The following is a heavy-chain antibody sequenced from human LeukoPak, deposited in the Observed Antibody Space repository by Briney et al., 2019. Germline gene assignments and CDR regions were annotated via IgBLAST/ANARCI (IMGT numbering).Heavy chain of an antibody. CDR1: GFTFGTYA. V-gene: IGHV3-7*05. Sequence: PGGSLRLSCAASGFTFGTYAMTWVRQAPGRGLEWVARIKEDGSDTYYVDSVKGRFTISRDKAKKTVYLQMNSLRVGDTAVYYCAREWWYLDYWGQGTLVTVSS. CDR2: IKEDGSDT. CDR3: AREWWYLDY. D-gene: IGHD2-15*01. J-gene: IGHJ4*02.